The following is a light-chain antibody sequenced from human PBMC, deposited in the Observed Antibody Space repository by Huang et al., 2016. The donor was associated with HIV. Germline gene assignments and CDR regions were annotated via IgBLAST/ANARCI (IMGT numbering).Light chain of an antibody. V-gene: IGKV1-39*01. J-gene: IGKJ4*01. CDR1: QTITTY. CDR2: AAS. CDR3: QQSYSSRLS. Sequence: DLQMTQSPSSLSASVGDIVIMTCRASQTITTYLTWYQQRPWKAPKLLIYAASSLQSGVPSRFSGSGSGTDFTLTMSSLQPEDGATYYCQQSYSSRLSFGGGTKVAIK.